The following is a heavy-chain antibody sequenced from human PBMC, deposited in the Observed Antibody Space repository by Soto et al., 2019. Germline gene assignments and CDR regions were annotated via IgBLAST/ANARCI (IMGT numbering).Heavy chain of an antibody. CDR3: XXXXXXXXXXYYMDY. CDR2: IWYDGSNK. CDR1: GFTFSTYG. Sequence: QVQLVESGGGVVQPGRSLRLSCAASGFTFSTYGMHWVRQAPGKGLEWVAVIWYDGSNKYYADSVEGRFTISRDNSKXXXXXXXXXXXXXXXXXXXXXXXXXXXXXXYYMDYWGQGTLVTVSS. V-gene: IGHV3-33*01. D-gene: IGHD3-10*01. J-gene: IGHJ4*02.